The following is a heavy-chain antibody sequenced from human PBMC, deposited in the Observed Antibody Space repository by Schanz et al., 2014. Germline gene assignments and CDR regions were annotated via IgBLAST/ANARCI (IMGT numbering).Heavy chain of an antibody. CDR2: VSSRSDEI. CDR3: AKSLESCPGGRCSRGYFDY. J-gene: IGHJ4*02. D-gene: IGHD2-8*02. Sequence: EVQLVESGGGLVQPGGSLRLSCSASTFTFDHYAMTWVRQAPGKGLEWVAAVSSRSDEIKYADSVRGRFTISRDNAKSSLYLQMNSLRVEDTAVYYCAKSLESCPGGRCSRGYFDYWGQGTLVNDSS. V-gene: IGHV3-23*04. CDR1: TFTFDHYA.